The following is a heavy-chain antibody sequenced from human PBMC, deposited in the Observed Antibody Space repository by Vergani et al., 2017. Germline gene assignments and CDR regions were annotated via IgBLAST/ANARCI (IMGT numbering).Heavy chain of an antibody. Sequence: QLQLQESGPGLVKPSETLSLTCTVSGGSISSSSYYWGWIRQPPGKGLEWIGSIYYSGSTYYNPSLQSRVTISVDTSKNPFSLKLSTVTAADTAVYYCARLFAVYGSGSYYYYYYYMDVWGKGTTVTVSS. CDR2: IYYSGST. J-gene: IGHJ6*03. V-gene: IGHV4-39*01. CDR3: ARLFAVYGSGSYYYYYYYMDV. CDR1: GGSISSSSYY. D-gene: IGHD3-10*01.